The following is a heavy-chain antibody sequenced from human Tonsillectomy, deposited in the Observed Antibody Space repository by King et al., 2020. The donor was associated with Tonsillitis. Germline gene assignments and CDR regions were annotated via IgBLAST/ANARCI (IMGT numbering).Heavy chain of an antibody. V-gene: IGHV3-7*01. CDR1: GFTFSSYW. D-gene: IGHD5-12*01. J-gene: IGHJ4*02. Sequence: VQLVESGGGLVQPGGSLRLSCAASGFTFSSYWMSWVRQAPRKGLEWVANIKQDGSEKNYVDSVKGRFTISRDNAKKSLYLQMNSLRAEDTAVYYCARGRGYSGYNPFWGQGTLVTVSS. CDR3: ARGRGYSGYNPF. CDR2: IKQDGSEK.